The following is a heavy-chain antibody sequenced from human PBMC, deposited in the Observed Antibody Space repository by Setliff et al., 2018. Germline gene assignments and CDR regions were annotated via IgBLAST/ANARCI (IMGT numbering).Heavy chain of an antibody. CDR2: IYSSGST. CDR1: GASISSYY. V-gene: IGHV4-4*09. D-gene: IGHD2-15*01. J-gene: IGHJ4*02. CDR3: ATTTLGRYCSGGNCYFGY. Sequence: KTSETLSLTCTVSGASISSYYWSWIRQPPGEGLEWIGYIYSSGSTKYNPSLKSRVTISVDTSKNQFSLRLSSVTAADTAVYYCATTTLGRYCSGGNCYFGYWGQGTLVTVSS.